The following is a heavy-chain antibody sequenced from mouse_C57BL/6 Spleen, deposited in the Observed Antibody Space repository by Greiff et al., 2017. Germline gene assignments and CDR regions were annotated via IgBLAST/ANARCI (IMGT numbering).Heavy chain of an antibody. Sequence: VQGVESGPGLVAPSQSLSITCTVSGFSLTSYGVSWVRQPPGKGLEWLGVIWGDGSTNYHSALISGMSISKDNSKSQVFLILNSLQTDDTATYYGAKQTTVEYFDVWGTGTTVTVSS. CDR1: GFSLTSYG. D-gene: IGHD1-1*01. CDR2: IWGDGST. V-gene: IGHV2-3*01. CDR3: AKQTTVEYFDV. J-gene: IGHJ1*03.